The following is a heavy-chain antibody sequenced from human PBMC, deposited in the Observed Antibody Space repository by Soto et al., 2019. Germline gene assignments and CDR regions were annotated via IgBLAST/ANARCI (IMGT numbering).Heavy chain of an antibody. CDR3: AREGSRPYYYYGMDV. V-gene: IGHV1-18*01. D-gene: IGHD2-15*01. CDR2: ISTHNGDT. Sequence: QVQLVQSGGEVKKPGASVKVSCKTSGYSFTTYGISWVRQAPGQGLEWIGWISTHNGDTEFAQNFQGRFTMTTDTSTTTAYMELRSLRSDDTAVYYCAREGSRPYYYYGMDVWGPGTTVTVSS. J-gene: IGHJ6*02. CDR1: GYSFTTYG.